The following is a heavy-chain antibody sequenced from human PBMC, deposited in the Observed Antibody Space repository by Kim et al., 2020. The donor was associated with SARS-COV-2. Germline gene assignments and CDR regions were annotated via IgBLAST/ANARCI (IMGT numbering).Heavy chain of an antibody. J-gene: IGHJ6*02. D-gene: IGHD4-17*01. CDR3: AKLDYGDYAPVGYYYYYGMDV. Sequence: GGSLRLSCAASGFTFSSYGMHWVRQAPGKGLEWVAVIWYDGSNKYYADSVKGRFTISRDNSKNTLYLQMNSLRAEDTAVYYCAKLDYGDYAPVGYYYYYGMDVWGQGTTVTVSS. CDR1: GFTFSSYG. V-gene: IGHV3-33*06. CDR2: IWYDGSNK.